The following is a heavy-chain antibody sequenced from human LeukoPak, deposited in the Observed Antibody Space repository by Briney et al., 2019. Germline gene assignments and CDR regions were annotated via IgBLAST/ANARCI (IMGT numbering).Heavy chain of an antibody. V-gene: IGHV3-23*01. J-gene: IGHJ3*02. CDR1: GFSFSAYA. CDR3: ARDPNGDYIGAFDM. CDR2: IRGSGVNT. Sequence: GGSLRLSCTASGFSFSAYAMMWVRQAPGKGPGWVSAIRGSGVNTYYADSVKGRFTISRDNSKYTLFLQMNSLRAEDTAVYYCARDPNGDYIGAFDMWGPGTMVTVSS. D-gene: IGHD4-17*01.